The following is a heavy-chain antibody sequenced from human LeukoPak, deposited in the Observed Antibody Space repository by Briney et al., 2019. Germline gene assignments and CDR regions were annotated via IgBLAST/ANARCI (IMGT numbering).Heavy chain of an antibody. CDR3: AREYNGGAPNWFDP. CDR1: GGSISSDY. CDR2: IYYSGST. V-gene: IGHV4-59*01. D-gene: IGHD3-16*01. Sequence: SETLSLTCTVSGGSISSDYWRWIRQPPGEGLEWIGYIYYSGSTNYNPSLKSRVTISVDTSKNQFSLKLSSVTAADTAVYYCAREYNGGAPNWFDPWGQGTLVTVSS. J-gene: IGHJ5*02.